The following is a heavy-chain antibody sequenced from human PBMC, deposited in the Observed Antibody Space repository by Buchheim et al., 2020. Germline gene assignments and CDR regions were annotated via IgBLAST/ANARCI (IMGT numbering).Heavy chain of an antibody. D-gene: IGHD3-10*01. V-gene: IGHV3-7*03. J-gene: IGHJ4*02. CDR3: ARGLDNEARGVGGDY. CDR1: GFTFSSYW. Sequence: EVQLVESGGGLVQPGGSLRLSCAASGFTFSSYWMSWVRQAPGKGLEWVANIKQDGSEKYYVDSVKGRFTISRDNAKNSLYLPMNSLRAEDAAVYYCARGLDNEARGVGGDYWGQGTL. CDR2: IKQDGSEK.